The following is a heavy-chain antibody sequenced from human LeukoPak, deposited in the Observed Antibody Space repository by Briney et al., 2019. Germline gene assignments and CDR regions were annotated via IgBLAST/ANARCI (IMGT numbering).Heavy chain of an antibody. J-gene: IGHJ5*02. CDR2: IYYSGST. CDR3: VRGGPAMVLGWFDP. D-gene: IGHD5-18*01. CDR1: GGSISSGDYY. V-gene: IGHV4-30-4*01. Sequence: QTSETLSFTCTVSGGSISSGDYYWSWIRQPPVKGLEWIEYIYYSGSTYYNPSLKSRITISVDTSKNQFSLKLSSVTAADTAVYYCVRGGPAMVLGWFDPWGQGTLVTVSS.